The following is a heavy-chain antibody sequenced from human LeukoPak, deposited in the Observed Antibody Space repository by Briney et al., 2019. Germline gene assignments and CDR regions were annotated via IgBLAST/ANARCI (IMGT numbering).Heavy chain of an antibody. Sequence: ASVKVSCKASGYTFTSYGISWVRQAPGQGLEWMGWISAYNGNTNYAQKLQGRVTMTTDTSTSTAYMELRSLRSDDTAVYYCAGDLYYYDSSGLPAGYWGQGTLVTVSS. CDR3: AGDLYYYDSSGLPAGY. CDR1: GYTFTSYG. V-gene: IGHV1-18*01. J-gene: IGHJ4*02. D-gene: IGHD3-22*01. CDR2: ISAYNGNT.